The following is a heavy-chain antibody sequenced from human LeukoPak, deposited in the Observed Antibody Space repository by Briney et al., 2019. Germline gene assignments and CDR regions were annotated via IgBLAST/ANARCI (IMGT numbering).Heavy chain of an antibody. V-gene: IGHV4-38-2*02. J-gene: IGHJ4*02. CDR1: SYSISSGYY. CDR2: IYQSGST. D-gene: IGHD3-22*01. CDR3: ARDSPQRDSSGYYYLIDY. Sequence: SETLSLTCTVSSYSISSGYYWGWIRQPPGRGLEWIGSIYQSGSTSYNPSLKSRVTISVDTSKNQFSLKPSSVTAADTAMYYCARDSPQRDSSGYYYLIDYWGQGTLVTVSS.